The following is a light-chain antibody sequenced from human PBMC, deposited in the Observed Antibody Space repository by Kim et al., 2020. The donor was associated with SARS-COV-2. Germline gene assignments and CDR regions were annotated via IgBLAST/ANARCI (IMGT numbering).Light chain of an antibody. CDR3: MHGTHWTFT. CDR2: KVS. J-gene: IGKJ3*01. Sequence: PASISGRVCQSLVYGEGNTYLNWFHQRPGQSPRRLIYKVSNRDYGVPDRFSGSGSGTDFTLQISRVEAEDVGVYYCMHGTHWTFTFGPGTKVDIK. CDR1: QSLVYGEGNTY. V-gene: IGKV2-30*01.